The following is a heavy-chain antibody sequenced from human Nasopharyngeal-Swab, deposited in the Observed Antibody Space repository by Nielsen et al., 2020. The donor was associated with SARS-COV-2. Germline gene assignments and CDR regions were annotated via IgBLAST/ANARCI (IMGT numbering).Heavy chain of an antibody. Sequence: WRRQGRGKGLEWIGYIYYSGSTYYNPSLKSRVTISGDTSKNQFSLKLSSVTAADTAMYYCVRDKDGNPNWFDPWGQGTLVTVSS. CDR3: VRDKDGNPNWFDP. CDR2: IYYSGST. J-gene: IGHJ5*02. V-gene: IGHV4-31*02. D-gene: IGHD5-24*01.